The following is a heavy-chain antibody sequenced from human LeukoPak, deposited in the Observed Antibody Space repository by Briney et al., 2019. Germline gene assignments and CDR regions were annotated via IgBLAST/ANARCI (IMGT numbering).Heavy chain of an antibody. CDR2: TVSEIGGGTT. Sequence: GGSLRLSCAASGFTFNYAWMSWVRQVPGKGLEWVGQTVSEIGGGTTDYATPVKGRFTISRDDSKSTLYLQMNSLKIEDTAVYYCTTDEDWNYARKDVWGQGATVIVSS. J-gene: IGHJ6*02. D-gene: IGHD1-7*01. V-gene: IGHV3-15*04. CDR1: GFTFNYAW. CDR3: TTDEDWNYARKDV.